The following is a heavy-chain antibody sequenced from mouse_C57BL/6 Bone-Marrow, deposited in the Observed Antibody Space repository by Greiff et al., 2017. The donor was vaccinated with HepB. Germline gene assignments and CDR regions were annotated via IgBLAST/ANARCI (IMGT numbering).Heavy chain of an antibody. Sequence: EVKLVESGGGLVQPGGSMKLSCAASGFTFSDAWMDWVRQSPEKGLEWVAEIRNKANNHATYYAESVKGRFTISRDDSKSSVYLQMNSLRAEDAGIDYCTKNRGPRYFDYWGQGTTLTVSA. CDR1: GFTFSDAW. D-gene: IGHD2-14*01. CDR3: TKNRGPRYFDY. J-gene: IGHJ2*01. CDR2: IRNKANNHAT. V-gene: IGHV6-6*01.